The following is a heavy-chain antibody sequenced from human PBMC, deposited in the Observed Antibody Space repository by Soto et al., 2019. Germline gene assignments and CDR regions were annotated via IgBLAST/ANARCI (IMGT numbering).Heavy chain of an antibody. J-gene: IGHJ3*02. D-gene: IGHD3-22*01. CDR2: IYHSGSA. CDR3: ARQAYYDGNNAFDI. Sequence: SETLSLTCTVSGGSISSSRYYWGWIRQPPGKGLEWIGSIYHSGSAYYIPSLKSRATISVDTSKNQFSLKLSSVIAADTAVYYCARQAYYDGNNAFDIWGQGTLVTVSS. CDR1: GGSISSSRYY. V-gene: IGHV4-39*01.